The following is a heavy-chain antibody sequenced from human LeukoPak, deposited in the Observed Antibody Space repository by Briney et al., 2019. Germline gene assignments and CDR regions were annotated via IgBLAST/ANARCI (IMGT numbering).Heavy chain of an antibody. Sequence: PGGSLRLSCAASGFTFSSYAMNWVRQAPGKGLEWVSCISSSSSYIYYADSVKGRFTISRDNAKNSLYLQMNGLRADDTAVYYCVGDDRFDSWGQGTLVTVSS. CDR3: VGDDRFDS. V-gene: IGHV3-21*01. CDR2: ISSSSSYI. CDR1: GFTFSSYA. J-gene: IGHJ4*02.